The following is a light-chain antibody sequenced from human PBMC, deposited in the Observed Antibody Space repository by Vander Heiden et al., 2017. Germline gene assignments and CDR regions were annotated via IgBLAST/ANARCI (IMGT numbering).Light chain of an antibody. CDR2: GKN. V-gene: IGLV3-19*01. Sequence: SSELTQDPAVSVALGQTVRITCQGDSLRSYYASWYQQKPGQAPVLVIYGKNNRPSGIPERFSGSSSGNTASLTITGAQAEDEADYYCNSRDSSGNHLAVGGGTKLTVL. CDR3: NSRDSSGNHLA. CDR1: SLRSYY. J-gene: IGLJ2*01.